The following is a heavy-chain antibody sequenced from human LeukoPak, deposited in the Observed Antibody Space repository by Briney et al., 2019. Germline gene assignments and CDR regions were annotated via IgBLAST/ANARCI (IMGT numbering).Heavy chain of an antibody. V-gene: IGHV3-30-3*01. CDR1: GFIFSNYA. Sequence: GRSLRLSCAVSGFIFSNYAMHWVRQAPGKGLEWVAVISYDGSNKYYADSVKGRFTISRDNSKNTLYLQMNSLRAEDTAVYYCARSGDIVVVPAAKTRGLDYWGQGTLVTVSS. CDR3: ARSGDIVVVPAAKTRGLDY. CDR2: ISYDGSNK. D-gene: IGHD2-2*01. J-gene: IGHJ4*02.